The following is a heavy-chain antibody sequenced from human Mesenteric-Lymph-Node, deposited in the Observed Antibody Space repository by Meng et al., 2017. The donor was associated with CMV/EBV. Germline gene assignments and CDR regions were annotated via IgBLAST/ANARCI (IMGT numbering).Heavy chain of an antibody. Sequence: SCTNSGFTFRTYAMGWVRQAPGKGLEWLSAISGDTTYYADSVKGRFTISGDNSENTVSLQMNNLTAGDTALYYCVKNSFGVIVSPDSWGPGTMVTVSS. CDR1: GFTFRTYA. J-gene: IGHJ4*02. CDR2: ISGDTT. CDR3: VKNSFGVIVSPDS. V-gene: IGHV3-23*01. D-gene: IGHD3-3*01.